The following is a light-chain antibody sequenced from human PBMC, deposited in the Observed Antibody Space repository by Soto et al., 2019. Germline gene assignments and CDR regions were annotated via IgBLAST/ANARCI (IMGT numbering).Light chain of an antibody. CDR3: QSYDSSLSGSV. CDR1: SSNIGAGYD. J-gene: IGLJ2*01. V-gene: IGLV1-40*01. CDR2: DNN. Sequence: QPVLTQPPSMSGAPGQRVTISCTGSSSNIGAGYDVHWYQQLPGTAPKLLIFDNNNRPSGVPDRFSGSKSGTSASLAITGLQAEDEADYYCQSYDSSLSGSVFGGGTKLTVL.